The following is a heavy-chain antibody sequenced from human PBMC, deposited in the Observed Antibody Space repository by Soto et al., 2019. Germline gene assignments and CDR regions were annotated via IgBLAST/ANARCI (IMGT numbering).Heavy chain of an antibody. CDR1: GYTFTSYA. Sequence: QVQLVQSGAEVKKPGASVKVSCKAFGYTFTSYAMHWVRQAPGQRLEWMGWINAGNGNTKYSQKFQGRVTITRDTSASTAYMELSSLRSEDTAVYYCARSVVVPAAPDYWGQGTLVTVSS. V-gene: IGHV1-3*01. D-gene: IGHD2-2*01. J-gene: IGHJ4*02. CDR2: INAGNGNT. CDR3: ARSVVVPAAPDY.